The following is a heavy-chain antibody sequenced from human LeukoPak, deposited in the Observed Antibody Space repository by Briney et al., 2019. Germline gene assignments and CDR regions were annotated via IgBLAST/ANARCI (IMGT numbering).Heavy chain of an antibody. J-gene: IGHJ4*02. V-gene: IGHV3-30*04. Sequence: GGSLRLSCAASGFTFSGYAMHWVRLAPGKGLEWVAVISYDGSNKYYADSVEGRFTISRDNSKNTLYLQMNSLRAEDTAVYYCARDTPYSSGWYWYDYWGEATLVTVSS. D-gene: IGHD6-19*01. CDR1: GFTFSGYA. CDR3: ARDTPYSSGWYWYDY. CDR2: ISYDGSNK.